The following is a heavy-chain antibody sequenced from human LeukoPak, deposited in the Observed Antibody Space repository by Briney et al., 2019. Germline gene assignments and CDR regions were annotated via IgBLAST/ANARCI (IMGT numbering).Heavy chain of an antibody. D-gene: IGHD3-16*01. CDR2: ISGSGGST. CDR3: ARGSVYDYVWGSYPMDY. CDR1: GFTFSSFG. V-gene: IGHV3-23*01. J-gene: IGHJ4*02. Sequence: PGGTLRLSCAASGFTFSSFGMNWVRQAPGKGLEWVSAISGSGGSTYYADSVKGRFTISRDNAKNSLYLQMNSLRAEDTALYYCARGSVYDYVWGSYPMDYWGQGTLVTVSS.